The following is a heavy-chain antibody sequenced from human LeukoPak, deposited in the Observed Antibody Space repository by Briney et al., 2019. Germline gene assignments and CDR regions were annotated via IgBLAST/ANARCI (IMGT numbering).Heavy chain of an antibody. Sequence: PGGSLRLSCAASGFTFSSYWMHWVRQAPGKGLVWVSRINSDGSSTSYADSVKGRFTISRDNAKNSLYLQVNSLRAEDTAVYYCARSGNNYYYYMDVWGKGTTVTVSS. J-gene: IGHJ6*03. CDR2: INSDGSST. V-gene: IGHV3-74*01. CDR1: GFTFSSYW. CDR3: ARSGNNYYYYMDV. D-gene: IGHD2/OR15-2a*01.